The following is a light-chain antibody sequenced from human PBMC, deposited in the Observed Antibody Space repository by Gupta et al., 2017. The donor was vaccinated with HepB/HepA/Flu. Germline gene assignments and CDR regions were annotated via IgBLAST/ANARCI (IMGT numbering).Light chain of an antibody. J-gene: IGKJ1*01. CDR2: AAS. CDR3: QQSYSTPWA. V-gene: IGKV1-39*01. CDR1: QSISSY. Sequence: DIQMTQAPSPLSASVGDTVTITCRASQSISSYLNWYQQKPGKAPKLLIYAASSLQSGVPSRFSGSGSGTDFTLTIGSLQPEDFATYYCQQSYSTPWAFGQGTKVEIK.